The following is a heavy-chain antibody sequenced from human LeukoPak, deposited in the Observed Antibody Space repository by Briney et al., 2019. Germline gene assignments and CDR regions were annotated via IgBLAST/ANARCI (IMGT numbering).Heavy chain of an antibody. J-gene: IGHJ4*02. V-gene: IGHV1-18*01. Sequence: GASVKVSCKTSGYTFISYTITWVRQAPGQGLEWMGWISGYRGDTKYAQKVQGRVTMTTDTSTGTAYMGLRSLTSGDTAVYYCARVGPTFYFDYWGQGTLVTVCS. CDR2: ISGYRGDT. CDR1: GYTFISYT. D-gene: IGHD1-1*01. CDR3: ARVGPTFYFDY.